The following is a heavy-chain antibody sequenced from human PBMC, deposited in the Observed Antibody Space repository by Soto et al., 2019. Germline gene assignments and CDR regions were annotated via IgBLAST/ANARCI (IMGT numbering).Heavy chain of an antibody. D-gene: IGHD2-15*01. J-gene: IGHJ6*02. Sequence: TLSLTCTVSGGSISSGGYYWSWIRQHPGKGLEWIGYIYYSGSTYYNPSLKSRVTISVDTSKNQFSLKLSSVTAADTAVYYCARGGLVVVAATRDYYGMDVWGQGTTVTVSS. CDR1: GGSISSGGYY. CDR2: IYYSGST. CDR3: ARGGLVVVAATRDYYGMDV. V-gene: IGHV4-31*03.